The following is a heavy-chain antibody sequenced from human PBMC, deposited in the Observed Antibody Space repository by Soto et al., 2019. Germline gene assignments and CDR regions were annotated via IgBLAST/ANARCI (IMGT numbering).Heavy chain of an antibody. CDR2: ISGSGRNT. D-gene: IGHD1-1*01. CDR3: AKDGLSNSPSAIDY. J-gene: IGHJ4*02. V-gene: IGHV3-23*01. CDR1: GFTFSNCG. Sequence: EVQLLESGGGLVQPGGSLRLSCAASGFTFSNCGMSWVRQAPGKGLDWVAGISGSGRNTHYADSVKGRFTISRDNSKNTLFLQRNSLRADDTAIYYCAKDGLSNSPSAIDYWGQGTLVTVSS.